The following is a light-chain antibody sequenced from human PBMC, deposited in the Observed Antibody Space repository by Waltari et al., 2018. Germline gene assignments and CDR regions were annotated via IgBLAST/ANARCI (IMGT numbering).Light chain of an antibody. Sequence: QSALTQPPSASGSPGQSVTISCTGTSSDVGGYNYVSWYPQHPGKAPKLMIHDVSKRPSGVPDPFSGSKSGNTASLTVSGLQAEDEADYYCNSYAGSNNFPFVFGTGTKVTVL. CDR2: DVS. J-gene: IGLJ1*01. CDR3: NSYAGSNNFPFV. V-gene: IGLV2-8*01. CDR1: SSDVGGYNY.